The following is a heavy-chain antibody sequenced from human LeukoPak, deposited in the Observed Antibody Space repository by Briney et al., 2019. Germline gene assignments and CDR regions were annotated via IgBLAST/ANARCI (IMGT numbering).Heavy chain of an antibody. D-gene: IGHD1-1*01. CDR1: GYSFSSYG. Sequence: GASVTVSCKASGYSFSSYGVSWVRQAPGQGLEWMGWISPYNGNTNYAQKLQGRVTMTTDTSTNTAYMELRSLRSDDTAVYYCARDDINTWTVFDFWGQGTLVTVSS. J-gene: IGHJ4*02. CDR3: ARDDINTWTVFDF. CDR2: ISPYNGNT. V-gene: IGHV1-18*01.